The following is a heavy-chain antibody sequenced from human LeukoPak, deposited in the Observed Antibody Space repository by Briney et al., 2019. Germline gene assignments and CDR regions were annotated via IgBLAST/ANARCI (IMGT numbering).Heavy chain of an antibody. CDR2: IKPDGSEK. J-gene: IGHJ4*02. CDR3: ARWGGGFDY. Sequence: PGGSLRLSCAASGFTFSYYWMSWVRQAPGKGLEWVANIKPDGSEKYFVDSVKGRFTISRDNAMNSLYLQMNSLRAEDTAVYCCARWGGGFDYWGQGTLVIVSS. CDR1: GFTFSYYW. D-gene: IGHD3-16*01. V-gene: IGHV3-7*04.